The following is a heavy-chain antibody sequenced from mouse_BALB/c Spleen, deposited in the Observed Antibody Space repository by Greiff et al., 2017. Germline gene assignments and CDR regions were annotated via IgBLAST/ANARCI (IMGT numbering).Heavy chain of an antibody. CDR2: ISDGGSYT. CDR3: ARDEEEPWFAY. J-gene: IGHJ3*01. V-gene: IGHV5-4*02. Sequence: EVQLVESGGGLVKPGGSLKLSCAASGFTFSDYYMYWVRQTPEKRLEWVATISDGGSYTYYPDSVKGRFTISRDNAKNNLYLQMSSLKSEDTAMYYCARDEEEPWFAYWGQGTLVTVSA. CDR1: GFTFSDYY.